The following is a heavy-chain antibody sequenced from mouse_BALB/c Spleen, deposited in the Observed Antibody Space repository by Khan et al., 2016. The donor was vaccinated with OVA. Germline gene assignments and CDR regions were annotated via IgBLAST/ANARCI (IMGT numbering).Heavy chain of an antibody. CDR2: INPSTGYT. D-gene: IGHD2-2*01. CDR1: GYTFTSYW. CDR3: ASGYDAFAY. J-gene: IGHJ3*01. Sequence: QVQLQQAGAELAKPGASVKMSCKASGYTFTSYWMHWVKQRSGQGLEWIGYINPSTGYTEYNQKFKDKATLTADKSSSTAYMQLSSLTSEDSAVYYCASGYDAFAYWGQGTLVTVSA. V-gene: IGHV1-7*01.